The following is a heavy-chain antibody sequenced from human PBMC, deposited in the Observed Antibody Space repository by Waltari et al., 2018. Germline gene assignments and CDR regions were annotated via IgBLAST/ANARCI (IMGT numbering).Heavy chain of an antibody. Sequence: EVQLVESGGGLVQPGRSLRLSCAASGFTFDDYAMHWVRQAPGKGLEWVSGISWNSGSIGYADSVKGRFTISRDNAKNSLYLQMNSLRAEDTALYYCAKDMDVGGARAFDIWGQGTMVTVSS. J-gene: IGHJ3*02. CDR2: ISWNSGSI. CDR3: AKDMDVGGARAFDI. V-gene: IGHV3-9*01. CDR1: GFTFDDYA.